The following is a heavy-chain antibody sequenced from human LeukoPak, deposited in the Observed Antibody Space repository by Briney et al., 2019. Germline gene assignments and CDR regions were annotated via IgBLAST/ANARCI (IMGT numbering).Heavy chain of an antibody. D-gene: IGHD5-18*01. CDR2: IYTSGST. CDR3: ARVKLSHGYGYGYNPYYFDY. V-gene: IGHV4-4*07. Sequence: PSKTLSLTCTVSGGSISSYYWSWIRQPAGKGLEWIGRIYTSGSTNYNPSLKSRVTMSVDTSKNQFSLKLSSVTAADTAVYYCARVKLSHGYGYGYNPYYFDYWGQGTLVTVSS. CDR1: GGSISSYY. J-gene: IGHJ4*02.